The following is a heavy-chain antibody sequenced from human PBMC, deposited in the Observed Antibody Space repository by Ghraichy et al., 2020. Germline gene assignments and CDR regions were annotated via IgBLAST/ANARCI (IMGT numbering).Heavy chain of an antibody. D-gene: IGHD3-22*01. CDR1: GGTFSSYA. CDR2: IIPIFGTA. CDR3: ARVDYYDSSGYYGFGAFDI. V-gene: IGHV1-69*13. Sequence: SVKVSCKASGGTFSSYAISWVRQAPGQGLEWMGGIIPIFGTANYAQKFQGRVTITADESTSTAYMELSSLRSEDTAVYYCARVDYYDSSGYYGFGAFDIWGQGTMVTVSS. J-gene: IGHJ3*02.